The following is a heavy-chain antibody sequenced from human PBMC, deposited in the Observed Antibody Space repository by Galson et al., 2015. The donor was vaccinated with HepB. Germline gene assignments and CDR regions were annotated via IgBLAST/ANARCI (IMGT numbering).Heavy chain of an antibody. D-gene: IGHD3-10*01. V-gene: IGHV3-7*01. J-gene: IGHJ4*02. Sequence: SLRLSCAASGFTFNTFWMSWVRQTPGKGLEWVANIKEDGSETYYVDSVKSRFTISRDNAKNLLYLQMNSLRDEDTAIYYCSIMVRRSPFDYWGQGTLVSVSS. CDR1: GFTFNTFW. CDR2: IKEDGSET. CDR3: SIMVRRSPFDY.